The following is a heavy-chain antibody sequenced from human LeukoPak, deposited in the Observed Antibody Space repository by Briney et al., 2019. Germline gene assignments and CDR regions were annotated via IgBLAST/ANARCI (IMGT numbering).Heavy chain of an antibody. CDR3: ARDYYDSKGFYNWFDP. CDR1: GDSINTGSYY. CDR2: VYSSGST. J-gene: IGHJ5*02. Sequence: SQTLSLTCTVSGDSINTGSYYWSWIRQSAGKGLEWIGRVYSSGSTNYTPSLKSRVTISVDTSKNQFSLKLSSVTAADTAVYYCARDYYDSKGFYNWFDPWGQGTLVTVSS. D-gene: IGHD3-22*01. V-gene: IGHV4-61*02.